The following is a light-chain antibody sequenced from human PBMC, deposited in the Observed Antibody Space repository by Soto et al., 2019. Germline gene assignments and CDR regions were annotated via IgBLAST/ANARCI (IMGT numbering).Light chain of an antibody. Sequence: QSALTQPPSASGSPGQSVTISCAGTSSDVGAFNYVSWYQQLPGKAPKLMIYEVTKRPSGVPDRFSGSKSGNTASLTVSGLQAEDEADYYRSSYAGSNNVIFGGGTKLTVL. CDR3: SSYAGSNNVI. CDR2: EVT. V-gene: IGLV2-8*01. J-gene: IGLJ2*01. CDR1: SSDVGAFNY.